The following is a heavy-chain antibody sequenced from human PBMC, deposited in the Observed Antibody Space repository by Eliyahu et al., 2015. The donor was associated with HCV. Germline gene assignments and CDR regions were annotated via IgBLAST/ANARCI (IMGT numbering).Heavy chain of an antibody. J-gene: IGHJ4*02. Sequence: QVQLQESGPGLVKPSETLSLTXPXXXGSISXYYWSWIRQPPGKGLEWIGYIYYSGSTNYNPSLKSRVTISVDTSKNQFSLQLSSVTAADTAVYYCARGNTAMAWGLWYFDYWGQGTLVTVSS. CDR2: IYYSGST. CDR3: ARGNTAMAWGLWYFDY. CDR1: XGSISXYY. D-gene: IGHD5-18*01. V-gene: IGHV4-59*01.